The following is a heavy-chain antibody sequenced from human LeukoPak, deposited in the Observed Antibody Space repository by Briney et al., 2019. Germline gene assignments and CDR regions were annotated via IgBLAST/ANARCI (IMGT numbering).Heavy chain of an antibody. Sequence: GASVKVSCKASGYTFTSYGISWVRQAPGQGLEWMGWISAYNGNTNYAQKFQGRVTMTRDTSISTAYMELSRLRSDDTAVYYCARAAAVAGRYNWFDPWGQGTLVTVSS. D-gene: IGHD6-19*01. V-gene: IGHV1-18*01. CDR3: ARAAAVAGRYNWFDP. J-gene: IGHJ5*02. CDR1: GYTFTSYG. CDR2: ISAYNGNT.